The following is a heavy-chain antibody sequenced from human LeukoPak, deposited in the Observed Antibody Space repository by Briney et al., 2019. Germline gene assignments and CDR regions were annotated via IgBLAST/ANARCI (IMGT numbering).Heavy chain of an antibody. J-gene: IGHJ4*02. V-gene: IGHV3-23*01. CDR1: GFTFTSYS. D-gene: IGHD3-22*01. Sequence: TGGSLRLSCAASGFTFTSYSMNWVRQAPGKGLEWVSTISGGGGSTYYADSVKGRFTISRDNSKNTLYLQMNSLRAEDTAVYYCAEPEGGYYDIRPDWGQGTLVTVSS. CDR3: AEPEGGYYDIRPD. CDR2: ISGGGGST.